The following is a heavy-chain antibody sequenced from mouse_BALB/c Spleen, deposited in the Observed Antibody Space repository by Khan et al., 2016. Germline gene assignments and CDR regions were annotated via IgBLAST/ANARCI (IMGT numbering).Heavy chain of an antibody. Sequence: QVQLKQSGAELMKPGASVKISCKATGYTFSSYWIEWVKQRPGHGLEWIGEILPGSGSTNYNEKFRGKATLTADPSSNTAYMQLSSLTSEDSAVHYCARTDRRGYFDYWGQGTTLTVSS. CDR1: GYTFSSYW. J-gene: IGHJ2*01. CDR3: ARTDRRGYFDY. V-gene: IGHV1-9*01. CDR2: ILPGSGST.